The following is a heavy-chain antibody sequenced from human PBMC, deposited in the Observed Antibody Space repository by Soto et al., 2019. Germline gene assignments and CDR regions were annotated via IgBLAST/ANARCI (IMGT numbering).Heavy chain of an antibody. J-gene: IGHJ3*02. CDR2: VTSSSNHI. D-gene: IGHD2-15*01. CDR1: GFTFSTYS. CDR3: ARDPSVVAVTEPFDI. Sequence: EVQLVESGGGLVKPGGSLRLSCAASGFTFSTYSMNWVRQAPGKGLEWVSSVTSSSNHIYYADSVKGRFTISRDNAENSLYLQMNSVRAEDTALYYCARDPSVVAVTEPFDIWGQGTMVAVSS. V-gene: IGHV3-21*01.